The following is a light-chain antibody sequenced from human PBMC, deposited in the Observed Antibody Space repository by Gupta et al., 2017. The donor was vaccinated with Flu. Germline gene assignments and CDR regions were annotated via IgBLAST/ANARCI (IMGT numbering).Light chain of an antibody. CDR3: QQSYSTPWT. V-gene: IGKV1-39*01. Sequence: PSSLYASVENRGTLPCRASECSSSYLNRYQQKPGKAPTLLIYAAYSLQSGVPSRFRGSGSGTIFSLTISSLQPEDFATFYCQQSYSTPWTFGQGTKVEIK. CDR2: AAY. CDR1: ECSSSY. J-gene: IGKJ1*01.